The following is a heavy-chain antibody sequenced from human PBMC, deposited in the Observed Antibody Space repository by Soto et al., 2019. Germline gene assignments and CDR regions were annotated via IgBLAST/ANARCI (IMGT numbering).Heavy chain of an antibody. CDR1: GFTFSTYT. J-gene: IGHJ4*02. D-gene: IGHD1-1*01. CDR3: AKDRQPDPRWTTHS. Sequence: GGSLRLSCAASGFTFSTYTMNWVRQGPGQGLEWVSAIIGGGDTYYADSVKGRFTISRDDSKNMLYLQMNSLRAEDTAIYYCAKDRQPDPRWTTHSWCPGAQVTLSS. CDR2: IIGGGDT. V-gene: IGHV3-23*01.